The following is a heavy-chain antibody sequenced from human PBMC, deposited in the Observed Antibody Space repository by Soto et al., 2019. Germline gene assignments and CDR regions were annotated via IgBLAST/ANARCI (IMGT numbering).Heavy chain of an antibody. CDR2: ISYDGSNK. J-gene: IGHJ4*02. D-gene: IGHD6-19*01. Sequence: QVQLVESGGGVVQPGRSLRLSCAASGFTFSSYGMHWVRQAPGKGLDWVAVISYDGSNKYYADSVKGRFTISRDNSKNTLYLQMNSLRAEDTAVYYCAKSQSQGIAVRYYFDYWGQGTLVTVSS. CDR3: AKSQSQGIAVRYYFDY. V-gene: IGHV3-30*18. CDR1: GFTFSSYG.